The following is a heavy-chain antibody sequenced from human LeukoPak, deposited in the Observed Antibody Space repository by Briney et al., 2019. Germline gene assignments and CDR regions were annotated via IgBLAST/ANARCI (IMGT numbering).Heavy chain of an antibody. J-gene: IGHJ4*02. D-gene: IGHD5-24*01. Sequence: SETLSLTCTISGGSISTYHWSWIRQPPEKGLEWIGYIYKGSTNYNPSLKSRVTISVVTSKNQFSLKLRSETAADTAVYYCARLTRDGYTTFWGQGTLVTVSS. CDR3: ARLTRDGYTTF. CDR1: GGSISTYH. V-gene: IGHV4-59*01. CDR2: IYKGST.